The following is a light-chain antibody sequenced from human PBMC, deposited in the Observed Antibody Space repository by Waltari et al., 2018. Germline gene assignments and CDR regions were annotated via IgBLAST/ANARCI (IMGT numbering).Light chain of an antibody. CDR1: QSIHDN. V-gene: IGKV3-15*01. J-gene: IGKJ4*01. CDR3: QQYNVWPPLT. Sequence: EVVMTQSPATLSVSPGERVTLSCRASQSIHDNLAWYQHRPGQAPRPPIYGASTRAPDIPGRFVGDGSGTEFTLTIRSLQSEDSAVNYCQQYNVWPPLTFGGGTKVEIK. CDR2: GAS.